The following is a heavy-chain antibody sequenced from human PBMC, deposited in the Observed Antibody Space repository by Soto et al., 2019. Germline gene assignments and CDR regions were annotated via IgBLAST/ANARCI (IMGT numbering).Heavy chain of an antibody. J-gene: IGHJ5*02. D-gene: IGHD6-13*01. V-gene: IGHV3-21*01. Sequence: EVQLVESGGGLVKPGGSLRLSCAASGFTFSRYSMNWVRQAPGKGLEGVSSISSSSSYIYYADSVKGRFTISRDNAKNSLYLQMNSLRAEDTAVYYCARDGTRIAAAGPAWFDPWGQGTLVTVSS. CDR2: ISSSSSYI. CDR3: ARDGTRIAAAGPAWFDP. CDR1: GFTFSRYS.